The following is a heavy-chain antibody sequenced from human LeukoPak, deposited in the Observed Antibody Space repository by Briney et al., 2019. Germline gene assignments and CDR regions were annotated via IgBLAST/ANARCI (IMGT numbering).Heavy chain of an antibody. Sequence: PSETLSLTCTVSGGSISGYYWSWIRQPPGKGLGWIGEINHSGSTNYNPSLKSRVTISVDTSKNQFSLKLSSVTAADTAVYYCARGWPPYSSSWYYFDYWGQGTLVTVSS. CDR2: INHSGST. CDR3: ARGWPPYSSSWYYFDY. CDR1: GGSISGYY. J-gene: IGHJ4*02. D-gene: IGHD6-13*01. V-gene: IGHV4-34*01.